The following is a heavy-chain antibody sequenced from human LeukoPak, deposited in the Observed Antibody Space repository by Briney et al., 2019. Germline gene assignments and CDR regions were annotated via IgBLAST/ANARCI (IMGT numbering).Heavy chain of an antibody. Sequence: PSETLSLTCTVSGGSISSYYWSWIRQSPGKGLECIGYIHYTGSTNYNPSLKSRVTISVDTSKNQFSLKLSSVTAADTAVYYCARGGNYYGSGSRRNYMDVWGKGTTVTISS. CDR3: ARGGNYYGSGSRRNYMDV. CDR1: GGSISSYY. V-gene: IGHV4-59*08. J-gene: IGHJ6*03. CDR2: IHYTGST. D-gene: IGHD3-10*01.